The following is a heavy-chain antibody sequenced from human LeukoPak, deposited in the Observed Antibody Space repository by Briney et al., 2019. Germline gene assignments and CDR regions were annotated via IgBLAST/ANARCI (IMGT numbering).Heavy chain of an antibody. CDR3: ARLYYETGGYYYIDY. CDR2: IYYCGST. Sequence: PSETLSLTCTVSGGSLTSYYWSSIRQPPGKGLESIGYIYYCGSTNYNPSPKSRVTISVDTSKNQFSLKLSSVTAADTAVYYCARLYYETGGYYYIDYWGQGTLVTVSS. D-gene: IGHD3-22*01. CDR1: GGSLTSYY. V-gene: IGHV4-59*01. J-gene: IGHJ4*02.